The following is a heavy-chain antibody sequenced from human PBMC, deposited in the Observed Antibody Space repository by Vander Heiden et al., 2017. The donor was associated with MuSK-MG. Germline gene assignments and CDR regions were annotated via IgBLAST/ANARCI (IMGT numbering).Heavy chain of an antibody. D-gene: IGHD1-26*01. CDR1: GFAFNIYA. CDR2: ISGSGGNT. V-gene: IGHV3-23*01. J-gene: IGHJ4*02. CDR3: ATDVGAAMFDY. Sequence: EVELLESGGGLVQPGGSLRLSCAASGFAFNIYAMAWVRQAPGKGLEWLSTISGSGGNTHYTDSVKGRFTISRDNSKSTLFLQMNSLRAEDTAVYYCATDVGAAMFDYWGQGTLVAVSS.